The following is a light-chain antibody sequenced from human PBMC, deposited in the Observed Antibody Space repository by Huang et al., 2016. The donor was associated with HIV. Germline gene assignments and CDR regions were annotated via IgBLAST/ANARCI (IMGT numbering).Light chain of an antibody. CDR1: QDIARF. Sequence: DIQMTQSPSSLSASIGDKVTITCQATQDIARFLNWYQQKPGQAPKLLIYDASTLQTSVPSRFSGSRPGTDFSFTISSLQPEDIATYYCQQYDGLPPWTFGQGTEVEIQ. J-gene: IGKJ1*01. CDR2: DAS. V-gene: IGKV1-33*01. CDR3: QQYDGLPPWT.